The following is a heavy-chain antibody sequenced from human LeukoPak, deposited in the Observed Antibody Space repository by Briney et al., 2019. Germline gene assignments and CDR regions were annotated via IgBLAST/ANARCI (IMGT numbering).Heavy chain of an antibody. J-gene: IGHJ6*02. Sequence: ASVKVSCKASGYTFTSYGISWVRQAPGQGLEWMGWISAYNGNTNYAQKLQGRVTMTTDTSTSTAYMELRSLRSDDTAVYYCAREDIVVVPAAIQNYYGMDVWGQGTTVTASS. D-gene: IGHD2-2*01. CDR1: GYTFTSYG. V-gene: IGHV1-18*01. CDR2: ISAYNGNT. CDR3: AREDIVVVPAAIQNYYGMDV.